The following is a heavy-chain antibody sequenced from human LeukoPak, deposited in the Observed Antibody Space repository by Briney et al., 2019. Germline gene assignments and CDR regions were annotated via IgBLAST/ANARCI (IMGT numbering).Heavy chain of an antibody. Sequence: ASVKVSCKTSEYSFSTFYIHWVRQAPGQGLEWMGMVNPSGGSTISAQRFQDRVNMTTDTSTRTVYMEMTGLTSDDTGIYYCARDEFWSQGTQVTVSS. CDR2: VNPSGGST. CDR3: ARDEF. V-gene: IGHV1-46*01. CDR1: EYSFSTFY. J-gene: IGHJ4*02.